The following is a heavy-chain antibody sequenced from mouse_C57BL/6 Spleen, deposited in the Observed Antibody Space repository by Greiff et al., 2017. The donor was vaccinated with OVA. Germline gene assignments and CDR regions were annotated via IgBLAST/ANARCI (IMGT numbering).Heavy chain of an antibody. CDR2: IDPSDSYT. CDR3: ARGYSNYYYAMDY. D-gene: IGHD2-5*01. J-gene: IGHJ4*01. CDR1: GYTFTSYW. V-gene: IGHV1-50*01. Sequence: VQLQQPGAELVKPGASVKLSCKASGYTFTSYWMQWVNQRPGQGLEWIGEIDPSDSYTNYNQKFKGKATLTVDTSSSTAYMQLSSLTSEDSAVYYCARGYSNYYYAMDYWGQGTSVTVSS.